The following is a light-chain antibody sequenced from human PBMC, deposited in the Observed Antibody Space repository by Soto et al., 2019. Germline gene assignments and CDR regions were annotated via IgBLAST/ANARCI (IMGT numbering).Light chain of an antibody. CDR3: QQYNSYPLT. V-gene: IGKV1-5*01. CDR1: QSITTG. J-gene: IGKJ4*02. CDR2: DVS. Sequence: DIQITQPPSTGAACVSDSVTITCRASQSITTGLAWYQQRPGKAPKLLIYDVSSLQSGVPSRFSGSGSGTEFTLTISSLQPDDFATYYCQQYNSYPLTFGGGTKVDIK.